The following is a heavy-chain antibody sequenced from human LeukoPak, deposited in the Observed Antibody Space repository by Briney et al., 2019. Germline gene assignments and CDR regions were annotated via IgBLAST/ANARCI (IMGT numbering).Heavy chain of an antibody. D-gene: IGHD2-15*01. V-gene: IGHV3-21*01. Sequence: GGSLRLSCAASGFTFSSYSMNWVRQAPGKGLEWVSSISSSSSYIYYADSVKGRFTISRDNAKNSLYLQMNSLRAEDTAVYYCARATHTVVAATHPDYWGQGTLVTVSS. CDR3: ARATHTVVAATHPDY. CDR2: ISSSSSYI. J-gene: IGHJ4*02. CDR1: GFTFSSYS.